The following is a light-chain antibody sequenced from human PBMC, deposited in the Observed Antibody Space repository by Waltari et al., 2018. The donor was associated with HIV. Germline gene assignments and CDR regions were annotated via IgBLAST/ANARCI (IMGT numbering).Light chain of an antibody. CDR2: YDD. V-gene: IGLV1-36*01. Sequence: QSVLTQPPSVSEAPRQRVTISCSGSRSNIGNHAVNWYQQLPGKAPKLLIYYDDLLPSGVSDRFSGSKSGTSASLAISGLQSEDEADYYCAAAWDDSLNGPVFGGGTKLTVL. J-gene: IGLJ2*01. CDR1: RSNIGNHA. CDR3: AAAWDDSLNGPV.